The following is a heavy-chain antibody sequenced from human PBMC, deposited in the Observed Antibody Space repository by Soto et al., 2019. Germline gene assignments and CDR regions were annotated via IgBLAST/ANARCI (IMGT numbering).Heavy chain of an antibody. V-gene: IGHV4-59*08. Sequence: PSETTSLTCTVADGSISSYYWRWIRKHPGKGLEWIGYIYYSGSTNYNPSLKSRVTISVDTSKNQFSLKLSSVTAADTAVYYCARHDYGDYSTFDYWGQGTLVTVSS. CDR2: IYYSGST. J-gene: IGHJ4*02. CDR3: ARHDYGDYSTFDY. D-gene: IGHD4-17*01. CDR1: DGSISSYY.